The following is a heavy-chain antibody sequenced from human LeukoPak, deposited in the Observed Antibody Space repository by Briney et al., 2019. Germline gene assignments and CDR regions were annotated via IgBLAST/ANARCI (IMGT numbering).Heavy chain of an antibody. CDR3: ARDSADYYRSSPLAAFDI. V-gene: IGHV3-21*01. CDR1: GFTFSSYS. J-gene: IGHJ3*02. D-gene: IGHD3-10*01. CDR2: ISSSSSYI. Sequence: GGSLRLSCAASGFTFSSYSMNWVRQAPRKGLEWVSSISSSSSYIYYADSVKGRFTISRDNAKNSLYLQMNSLRAEDTAVYYCARDSADYYRSSPLAAFDIWGQGTMVTVSS.